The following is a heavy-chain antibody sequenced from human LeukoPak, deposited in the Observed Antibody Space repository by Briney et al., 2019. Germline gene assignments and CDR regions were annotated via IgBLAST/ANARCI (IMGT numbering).Heavy chain of an antibody. V-gene: IGHV3-30*18. Sequence: GGSLRLSCAASGFTFSSYGMHWVRQAPGKGLEWVAVTSYDGSNRYYSDSVKGRFTISRDNSKNTLYLQMNSLRAEDTAVYYCAKAVHYDTLAGPGRDHYYYYGMDVWGQGTTVAVSS. J-gene: IGHJ6*02. CDR2: TSYDGSNR. CDR3: AKAVHYDTLAGPGRDHYYYYGMDV. CDR1: GFTFSSYG. D-gene: IGHD3-9*01.